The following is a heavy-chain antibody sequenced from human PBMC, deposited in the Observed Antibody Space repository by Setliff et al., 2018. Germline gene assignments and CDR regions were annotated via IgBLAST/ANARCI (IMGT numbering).Heavy chain of an antibody. CDR2: IDTSGST. CDR1: GGSISNYY. D-gene: IGHD2-15*01. Sequence: PSETLSLTCSVSGGSISNYYWSWIRQPPGKGLEWIGYIDTSGSTNYNPSLKSRVSISKDTSKNQSSLNLSFVTAADTAVYYCAREPTHTGYYYLDVWGKGTTVTVSS. CDR3: AREPTHTGYYYLDV. J-gene: IGHJ6*03. V-gene: IGHV4-4*08.